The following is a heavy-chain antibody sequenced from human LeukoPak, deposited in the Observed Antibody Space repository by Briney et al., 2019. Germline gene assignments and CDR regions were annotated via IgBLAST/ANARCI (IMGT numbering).Heavy chain of an antibody. CDR1: GFTFSNYD. D-gene: IGHD5-18*01. V-gene: IGHV3-13*01. J-gene: IGHJ4*02. CDR2: IGIAGDT. Sequence: GGSLRLSCAASGFTFSNYDMHWVRQATGKGLGWVSAIGIAGDTYYPASVKGRFTISRDNSKNTLYLQMNSLRAEDTAVYYCAKAPRGYSYGFDYWGQGTLVTVSS. CDR3: AKAPRGYSYGFDY.